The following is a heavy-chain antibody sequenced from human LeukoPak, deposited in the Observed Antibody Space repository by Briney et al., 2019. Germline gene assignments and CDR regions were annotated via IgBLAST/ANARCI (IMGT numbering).Heavy chain of an antibody. CDR3: ARDLVAGVDY. CDR1: GFSFSGHW. Sequence: GGSLRLSCTASGFSFSGHWMHWVRQAPGKGLEWVAVISYDGSNKYYADSVKGRFTISRDNSKNTLYLQMNSLRAEDTAVYYCARDLVAGVDYWGQGTLVTVSS. J-gene: IGHJ4*02. D-gene: IGHD2-8*02. CDR2: ISYDGSNK. V-gene: IGHV3-30*03.